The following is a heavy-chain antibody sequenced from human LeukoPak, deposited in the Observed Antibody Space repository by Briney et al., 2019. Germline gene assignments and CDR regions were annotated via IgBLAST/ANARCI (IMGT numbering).Heavy chain of an antibody. J-gene: IGHJ5*02. CDR2: IYPGDSDT. CDR1: GYSFTSYW. Sequence: GESLKISCKGSGYSFTSYWIGWVRQMPGKGLECMGIIYPGDSDTRYSPSFQGQVTISADKSISTAYLQWSSLKASDTAMYYCARGPTVVPAAISWFDPWGQGTLVTVSS. CDR3: ARGPTVVPAAISWFDP. V-gene: IGHV5-51*01. D-gene: IGHD2-2*02.